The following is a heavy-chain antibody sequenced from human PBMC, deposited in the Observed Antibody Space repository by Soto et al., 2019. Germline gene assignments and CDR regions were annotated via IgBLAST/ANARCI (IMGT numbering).Heavy chain of an antibody. CDR2: IYYSGST. D-gene: IGHD5-12*01. Sequence: SETLSLTCTVSGGSISSYYWSWIRQPPGKGLEWIGYIYYSGSTNYNPSLKSRVTISVDTSKNQFSLKLSSVTAADTAVYYCARVDSGDSLNNWLDPWGQGTLVTVSS. CDR3: ARVDSGDSLNNWLDP. CDR1: GGSISSYY. V-gene: IGHV4-59*01. J-gene: IGHJ5*02.